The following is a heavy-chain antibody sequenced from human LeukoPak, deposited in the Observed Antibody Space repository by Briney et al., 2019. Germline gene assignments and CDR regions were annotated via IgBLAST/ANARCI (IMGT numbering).Heavy chain of an antibody. Sequence: PGRSLRLSCAASGFTFSSYAMHWVRQAPGKGLEWVAVISYDGSNKYYADSVKGRFTISRDNSKNTLYLQMNSLRAEDTAVYYRARGPNWNNVYYYYYGMDVWGQGTTVTVSS. D-gene: IGHD1/OR15-1a*01. CDR3: ARGPNWNNVYYYYYGMDV. V-gene: IGHV3-30-3*01. J-gene: IGHJ6*02. CDR2: ISYDGSNK. CDR1: GFTFSSYA.